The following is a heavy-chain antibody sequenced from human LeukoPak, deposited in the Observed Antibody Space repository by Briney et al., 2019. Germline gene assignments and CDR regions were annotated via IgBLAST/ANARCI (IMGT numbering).Heavy chain of an antibody. J-gene: IGHJ4*02. V-gene: IGHV3-48*04. CDR2: ISSTSSGI. CDR1: GFTFSNYS. D-gene: IGHD3-16*01. CDR3: VKGMRLFDY. Sequence: GGSLRLSCAASGFTFSNYSLTWVRQAQGKGLEWVSCISSTSSGIYYADSVKGRFTISRDNAKNALYLQMNSLRAEDTAVYFCVKGMRLFDYWGQGTLVTVSS.